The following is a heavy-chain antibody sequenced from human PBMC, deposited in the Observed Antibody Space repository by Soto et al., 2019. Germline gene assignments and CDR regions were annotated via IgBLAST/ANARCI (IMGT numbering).Heavy chain of an antibody. CDR3: ARAVGPFDY. Sequence: QVQLVESGGGVVQPGRSLRLSCAASGFSFSTYGMHWVRQAPGKGLEWVAVIWYDGSNKYYGDSVKGRFIISRDNSKNTLYLQMNSLRAEDTAVYYCARAVGPFDYWGQGTLVTVSS. D-gene: IGHD3-16*01. CDR2: IWYDGSNK. CDR1: GFSFSTYG. J-gene: IGHJ4*02. V-gene: IGHV3-33*01.